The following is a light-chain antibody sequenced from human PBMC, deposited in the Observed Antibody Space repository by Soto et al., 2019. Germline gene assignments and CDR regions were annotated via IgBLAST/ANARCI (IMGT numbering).Light chain of an antibody. V-gene: IGLV1-47*01. CDR2: RNN. CDR3: AAWDDSRSGFVV. CDR1: SSNIGSNY. J-gene: IGLJ2*01. Sequence: QSVLTQPPSASGTPGQRVTISCSGSSSNIGSNYVYWYQQLPGTAPKLLIYRNNQRPSGVPDRFSGSKSGTSASLAISRVRSEDEADYYCAAWDDSRSGFVVFGGGTKVTV.